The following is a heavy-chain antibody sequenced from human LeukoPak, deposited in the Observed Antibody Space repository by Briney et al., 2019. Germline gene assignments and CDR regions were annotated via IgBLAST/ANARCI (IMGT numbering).Heavy chain of an antibody. V-gene: IGHV4-38-2*01. CDR3: ARVYYHGSGSNYFDY. CDR1: GYSISSGYF. J-gene: IGHJ4*02. Sequence: NPSETLSLTCAVSGYSISSGYFWGWIRQSPEKGLEWIGSINYSGTTYYNPSLKSRVTISVDASKNQFSLKMSSVTAADTAIYYCARVYYHGSGSNYFDYWGQGTLVTVSS. CDR2: INYSGTT. D-gene: IGHD3-10*01.